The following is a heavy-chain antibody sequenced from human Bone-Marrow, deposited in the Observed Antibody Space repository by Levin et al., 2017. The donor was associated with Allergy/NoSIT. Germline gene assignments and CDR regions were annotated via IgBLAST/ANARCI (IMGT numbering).Heavy chain of an antibody. CDR2: IYHSGST. J-gene: IGHJ4*02. V-gene: IGHV4-4*02. CDR1: GGSISSSNW. D-gene: IGHD4-17*01. CDR3: ARDQAYGDYVGPFDY. Sequence: ASETLSLTCAVSGGSISSSNWWSWVRQPPGKGLEWIGEIYHSGSTNYNPSLKSRVTISVDKSKNQFSLKLSSVTAADTAVYYCARDQAYGDYVGPFDYWGQGTLVTVSS.